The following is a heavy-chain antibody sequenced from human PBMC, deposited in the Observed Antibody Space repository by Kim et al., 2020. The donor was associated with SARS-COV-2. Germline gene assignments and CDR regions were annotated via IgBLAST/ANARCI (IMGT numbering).Heavy chain of an antibody. CDR1: GFTFNNYA. CDR3: ARNPRRLAAGDYYYYGMDV. J-gene: IGHJ6*02. D-gene: IGHD6-13*01. Sequence: GGSLRLSCVASGFTFNNYAMTWVRQTPGRGLGWVSVVSASGSRPYYPDYVKGRFTISRDNSKNTLYLQMHSLRVEDTAIYYCARNPRRLAAGDYYYYGMDVWGLGTTVTVSS. V-gene: IGHV3-23*01. CDR2: VSASGSRP.